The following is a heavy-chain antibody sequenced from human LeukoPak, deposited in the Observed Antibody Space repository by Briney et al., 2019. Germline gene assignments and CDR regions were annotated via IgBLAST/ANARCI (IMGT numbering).Heavy chain of an antibody. CDR3: ARGRPPQGIAAAKSRLSNWFDP. V-gene: IGHV7-4-1*02. Sequence: ASVKVSCKASGYTFTSYAMNWVRQAPGQGLEWMGWINTNTGNPTYAQGFTGRFVFSLDTSVSTAYLQISSLKAEDTAVYYCARGRPPQGIAAAKSRLSNWFDPWGQGTLVTVSS. CDR1: GYTFTSYA. J-gene: IGHJ5*02. D-gene: IGHD6-13*01. CDR2: INTNTGNP.